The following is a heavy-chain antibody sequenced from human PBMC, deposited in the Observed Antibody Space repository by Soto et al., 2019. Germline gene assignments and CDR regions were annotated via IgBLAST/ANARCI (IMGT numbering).Heavy chain of an antibody. J-gene: IGHJ4*02. CDR2: INPTSGGT. D-gene: IGHD6-19*01. V-gene: IGHV1-2*02. CDR1: GYTFTDYY. Sequence: ASVKVSCKASGYTFTDYYMHWVRQAPGQGLEWMGWINPTSGGTSYAQNFQGRVTMTRDTSISTAYMELSRLSSDDTAVYHCSRASAVAGGSSNSLPNDYWGQGTLVTVSS. CDR3: SRASAVAGGSSNSLPNDY.